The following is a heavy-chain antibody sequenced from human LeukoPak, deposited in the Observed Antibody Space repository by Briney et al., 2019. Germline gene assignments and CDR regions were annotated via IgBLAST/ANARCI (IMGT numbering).Heavy chain of an antibody. D-gene: IGHD2-8*01. CDR2: ITNSGNIT. V-gene: IGHV3-48*03. CDR3: ARDSWGVEDFDL. CDR1: GFTFSSYE. J-gene: IGHJ2*01. Sequence: GGSLRLSCAASGFTFSSYEFNWVRQAPGKGLEWVSCITNSGNITLYADSVKGRFTISRDNAENSVYLQMNSLRVEDTAVYYCARDSWGVEDFDLWGRGTLVTVSS.